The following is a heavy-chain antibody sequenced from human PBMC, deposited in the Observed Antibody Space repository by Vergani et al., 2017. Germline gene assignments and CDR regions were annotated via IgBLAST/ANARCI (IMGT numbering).Heavy chain of an antibody. CDR1: GFIFSSYG. Sequence: QVQLVESGGGVFQPGRSLRLSCAASGFIFSSYGMHWVRQAPGKGLEWVAVISYDGTKKYYADFVKGRFTISRDNSKNTLYLQMNSLRAEDTAVFYCAKSPRLAASPYYYYYMDVWGKGTTVTVSS. CDR3: AKSPRLAASPYYYYYMDV. CDR2: ISYDGTKK. D-gene: IGHD6-25*01. J-gene: IGHJ6*03. V-gene: IGHV3-30*18.